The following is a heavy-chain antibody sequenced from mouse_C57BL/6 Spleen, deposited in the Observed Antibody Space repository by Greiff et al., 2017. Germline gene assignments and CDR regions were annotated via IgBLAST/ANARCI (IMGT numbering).Heavy chain of an antibody. CDR2: ISSGSSTI. Sequence: EVKLVESGGGLVKPGGSLKLSCAASGFTFSDYGMHWVRQAPEKGLEWVAYISSGSSTIYYADTVKGRFTISRDNAKNTLFLQMTSLRSEDTAMYYCARSPHWYCDVWGTGTTVTVSS. CDR1: GFTFSDYG. V-gene: IGHV5-17*01. CDR3: ARSPHWYCDV. J-gene: IGHJ1*03.